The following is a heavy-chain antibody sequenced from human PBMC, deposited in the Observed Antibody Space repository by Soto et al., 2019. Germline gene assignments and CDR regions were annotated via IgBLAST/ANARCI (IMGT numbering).Heavy chain of an antibody. V-gene: IGHV5-51*01. Sequence: ESLKLSCQSSENNFIYFLFALMLQMHGKGLEWMGVIYPGASDIRYSPSFEGHVTISADKSTNTAYLQWSSLEAADTAIYYCARQGTSRGSDYAAFDFSGPGTLLTVYS. D-gene: IGHD3-10*01. CDR2: IYPGASDI. CDR3: ARQGTSRGSDYAAFDF. J-gene: IGHJ4*02. CDR1: ENNFIYFL.